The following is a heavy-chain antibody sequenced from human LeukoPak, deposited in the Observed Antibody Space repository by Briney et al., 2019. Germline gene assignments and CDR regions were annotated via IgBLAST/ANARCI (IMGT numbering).Heavy chain of an antibody. D-gene: IGHD5-24*01. Sequence: SETLSLTCTVSGGSISSYYWSWIRQPAGKRLEWIGRIYTSGSTNYNPSLKSRVTISVDTSKNQFSLKLSSVTAADTAVYYCARDRWLQSEGDAFDIWGQGTMVTVSS. CDR2: IYTSGST. J-gene: IGHJ3*02. CDR1: GGSISSYY. CDR3: ARDRWLQSEGDAFDI. V-gene: IGHV4-4*07.